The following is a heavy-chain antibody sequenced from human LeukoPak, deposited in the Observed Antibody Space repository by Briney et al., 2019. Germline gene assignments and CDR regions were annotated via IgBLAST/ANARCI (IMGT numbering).Heavy chain of an antibody. J-gene: IGHJ4*02. Sequence: GGSLRLSCAAPGFMFHDYAIHWVRQAPGKGLEWVSLIGGDGGSTFYADSVKGRFTISRDNSKNSLYLQMNSLRSDDTALYYCAKVLGSSSWYSLGYWGQGTLVTVSS. CDR2: IGGDGGST. D-gene: IGHD6-13*01. CDR3: AKVLGSSSWYSLGY. V-gene: IGHV3-43*02. CDR1: GFMFHDYA.